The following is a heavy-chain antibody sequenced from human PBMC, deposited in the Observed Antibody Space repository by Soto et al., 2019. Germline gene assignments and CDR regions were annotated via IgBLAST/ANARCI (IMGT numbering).Heavy chain of an antibody. D-gene: IGHD4-17*01. CDR3: ARGRRTAVTIDY. J-gene: IGHJ4*02. V-gene: IGHV4-34*01. CDR2: INHSGST. CDR1: GGSFSGYY. Sequence: SETLSLTCAVYGGSFSGYYWSWIRQPPGKGLEWIGEINHSGSTNYNPSLESRVTISVDTSKNQFSLKLSSVTAADTAVYYCARGRRTAVTIDYWGQGTLVTVSS.